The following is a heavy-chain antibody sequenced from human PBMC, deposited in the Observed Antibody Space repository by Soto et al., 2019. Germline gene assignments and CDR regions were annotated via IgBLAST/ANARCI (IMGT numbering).Heavy chain of an antibody. J-gene: IGHJ6*02. CDR2: ISGSGGST. CDR1: GFTFSSYA. D-gene: IGHD2-2*01. V-gene: IGHV3-23*01. CDR3: AKELRTPAGYYYYGMDV. Sequence: PGGSLRLSCAASGFTFSSYAMSWVRQAPGKGLEWVSAISGSGGSTYYADSVKGRFTISRDNSKNTLYLQMNSLRAEDTAVYYCAKELRTPAGYYYYGMDVRGQGTTVTVSS.